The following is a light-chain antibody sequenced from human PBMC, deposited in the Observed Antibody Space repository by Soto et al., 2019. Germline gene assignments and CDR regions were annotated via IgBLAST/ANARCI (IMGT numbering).Light chain of an antibody. CDR2: GAS. Sequence: EIVMTQSPVTLSVSPGERATLSCRASQFVSSNLAWYQQKPGQAPRLLIYGASTRATGIPARFSGSGSGTEFTLTISNLQSEDFAVYYCQLGTFGQGTKVDI. J-gene: IGKJ1*01. CDR3: QLGT. CDR1: QFVSSN. V-gene: IGKV3D-15*01.